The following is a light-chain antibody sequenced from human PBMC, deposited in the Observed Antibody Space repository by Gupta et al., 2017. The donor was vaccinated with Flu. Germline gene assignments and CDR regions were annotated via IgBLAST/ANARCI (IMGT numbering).Light chain of an antibody. CDR3: IQGKQWPYT. CDR2: KVS. J-gene: IGKJ2*01. V-gene: IGKV2D-30*01. Sequence: QAAAGASVTSHCLVSKNINTYLTWYQQKPGQSPRRLIYKVSILESGVPERFSGSGSGTDFTLKISRVEAEDVTIYYCIQGKQWPYTFGQGTKLEIK. CDR1: HCLVSKNINTY.